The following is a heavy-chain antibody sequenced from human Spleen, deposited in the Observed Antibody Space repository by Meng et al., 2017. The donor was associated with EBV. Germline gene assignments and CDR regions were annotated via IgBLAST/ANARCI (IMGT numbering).Heavy chain of an antibody. Sequence: QVQLPEWVAGLLKPSETLSLPCAVYGGSFSDYYWTWIRQPPGKGLEWIGEINHSGSTNYNPSLKSRVTISGDTSKNQFSLKLTSVTAADTAVYYCARGRVKIVVVPTAFTYDYWGQGTLVTVAS. V-gene: IGHV4-34*01. CDR2: INHSGST. D-gene: IGHD2-2*01. CDR3: ARGRVKIVVVPTAFTYDY. CDR1: GGSFSDYY. J-gene: IGHJ4*02.